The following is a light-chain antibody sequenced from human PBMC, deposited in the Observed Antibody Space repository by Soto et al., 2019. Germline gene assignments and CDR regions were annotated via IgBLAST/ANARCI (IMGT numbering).Light chain of an antibody. CDR3: AAWDDSVNGDV. CDR2: SYN. V-gene: IGLV1-44*01. J-gene: IGLJ1*01. CDR1: SSNIGSES. Sequence: SVLTQPPATSGTPGQRVTISCSGSSSNIGSESVNWYQQLPGTAPKLRIYSYNQRPSGVPDRFSGSKSGTSASLAISGLQSEDEADYICAAWDDSVNGDVFGLGTKVTVL.